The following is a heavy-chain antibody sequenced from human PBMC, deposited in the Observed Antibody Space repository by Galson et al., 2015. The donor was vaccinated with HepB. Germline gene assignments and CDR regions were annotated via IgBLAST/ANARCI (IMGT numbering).Heavy chain of an antibody. CDR3: AKGGIQLWPHYYYYYMDV. D-gene: IGHD5-18*01. V-gene: IGHV1-8*01. Sequence: SVKVSCKASGYTFTSYDINWVRQATGQGLEWMGWMNPNSGNTGYAQKFQGRVTMTRNTSISTAYMELSSLRSEDTAVYYCAKGGIQLWPHYYYYYMDVWGKGTTVTVSS. CDR1: GYTFTSYD. CDR2: MNPNSGNT. J-gene: IGHJ6*03.